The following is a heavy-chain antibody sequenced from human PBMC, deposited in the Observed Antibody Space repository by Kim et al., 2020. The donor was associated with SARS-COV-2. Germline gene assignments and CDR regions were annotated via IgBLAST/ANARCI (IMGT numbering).Heavy chain of an antibody. Sequence: GGSLRLSCAASGFTFSSYAMSWVRQAPGKGLEWVSAISGSGGSTYYADSVKGRFTISRDNSKNTLYLQMNSLRAEDTAVYYCAKSKRAAAGHYYYYYGMDVWGQGTTVTVSS. CDR2: ISGSGGST. V-gene: IGHV3-23*01. CDR1: GFTFSSYA. J-gene: IGHJ6*02. D-gene: IGHD6-13*01. CDR3: AKSKRAAAGHYYYYYGMDV.